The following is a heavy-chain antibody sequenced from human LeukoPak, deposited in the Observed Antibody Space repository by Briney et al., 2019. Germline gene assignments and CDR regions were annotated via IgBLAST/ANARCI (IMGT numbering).Heavy chain of an antibody. J-gene: IGHJ4*02. D-gene: IGHD6-25*01. Sequence: SETLSLTCSVSGAFSRRYYWSWVRQPLGRGLEWIGHIFFSGHSNYKPSLTSRISMSVDTSKAQFSLELTSVTAADTAVYYCARIDPLGFFDQWGPGTLVTVSS. CDR2: IFFSGHS. CDR3: ARIDPLGFFDQ. CDR1: GAFSRRYY. V-gene: IGHV4-59*12.